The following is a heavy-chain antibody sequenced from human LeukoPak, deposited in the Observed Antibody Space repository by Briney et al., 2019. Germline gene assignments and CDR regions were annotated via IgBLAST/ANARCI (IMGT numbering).Heavy chain of an antibody. CDR1: GGSISSSSYY. CDR3: AREYSVYDGGYYYYYMGV. CDR2: ICYSGST. V-gene: IGHV4-39*02. Sequence: PSETLSLTCTVSGGSISSSSYYWGWIRQPPGKGLEWIGNICYSGSTYYNPSLKSRVTLSVDTSKNQLSLKLSSVTAADTAVFYCAREYSVYDGGYYYYYMGVWGKGTTVTVSS. J-gene: IGHJ6*03. D-gene: IGHD5/OR15-5a*01.